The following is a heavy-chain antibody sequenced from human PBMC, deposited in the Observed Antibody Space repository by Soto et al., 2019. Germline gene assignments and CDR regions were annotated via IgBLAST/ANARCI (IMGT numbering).Heavy chain of an antibody. CDR3: AKDSRIVVVTAPYDY. CDR1: GFTFSSYG. D-gene: IGHD2-21*02. V-gene: IGHV3-30*18. J-gene: IGHJ4*02. Sequence: GGSLRLSCAASGFTFSSYGMHWVRQAPGKGLEWVAVISYDGSNKYYADSVKGRFTISRDNSKNTLYLQMNSLGAEDTAVYYCAKDSRIVVVTAPYDYWGQGTLVTVYS. CDR2: ISYDGSNK.